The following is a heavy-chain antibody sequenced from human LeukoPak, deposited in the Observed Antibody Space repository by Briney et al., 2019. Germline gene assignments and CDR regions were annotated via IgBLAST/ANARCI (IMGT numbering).Heavy chain of an antibody. CDR1: GGSISSYY. CDR3: AREGSSGCFDY. Sequence: PSETLSLTCTVSGGSISSYYWSWIRQPPGKGLEWIGYIYYSGITNYNPSLKSRVTISVDTSKNQFSLKLSSVTAADTAVYYRAREGSSGCFDYWGQGPLVTVSS. V-gene: IGHV4-59*01. D-gene: IGHD3-22*01. CDR2: IYYSGIT. J-gene: IGHJ4*02.